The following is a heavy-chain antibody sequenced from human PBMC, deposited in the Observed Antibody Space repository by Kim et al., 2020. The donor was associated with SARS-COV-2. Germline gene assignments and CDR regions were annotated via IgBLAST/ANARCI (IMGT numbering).Heavy chain of an antibody. CDR2: ISYDGSNK. Sequence: GGSLRLSCAASGFTFSSYGMHWVRQAPGKGLEWVAVISYDGSNKYYADSVKGRFTISRDNYKNTLYLQMNSLRAEDTAVYYCAKDLNHYYDSSEGAFDIWGQGTMVTVSS. V-gene: IGHV3-30*18. J-gene: IGHJ3*02. CDR1: GFTFSSYG. CDR3: AKDLNHYYDSSEGAFDI. D-gene: IGHD3-22*01.